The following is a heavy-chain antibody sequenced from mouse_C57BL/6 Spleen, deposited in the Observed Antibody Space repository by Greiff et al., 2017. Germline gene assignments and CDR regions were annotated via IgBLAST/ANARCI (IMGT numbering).Heavy chain of an antibody. Sequence: EVQLQQSGAELVRPGASVKLSCTASGFNIKDDYMHWVKQRPEQGLEWIGWIDPENGDTEYASKFQGKATITADISSNTAYLQLSSLTSEDTAVYYCTTGGSGSRFAYWGQGTLVTVSA. V-gene: IGHV14-4*01. CDR2: IDPENGDT. J-gene: IGHJ3*01. D-gene: IGHD3-2*02. CDR1: GFNIKDDY. CDR3: TTGGSGSRFAY.